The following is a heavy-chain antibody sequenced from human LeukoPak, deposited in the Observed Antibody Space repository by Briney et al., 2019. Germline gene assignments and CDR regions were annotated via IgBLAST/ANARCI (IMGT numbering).Heavy chain of an antibody. CDR1: GYTFTSYD. CDR2: MSPNSGHT. CDR3: ARGPPNWGYDY. J-gene: IGHJ4*02. Sequence: ASVKVSCKASGYTFTSYDINWVRQVTGQGLEWMGWMSPNSGHTGYARKFQGRVTMTRSTSMSTAYMELSSLKSEDTAVYFCARGPPNWGYDYWGQGTLVTVSS. D-gene: IGHD7-27*01. V-gene: IGHV1-8*01.